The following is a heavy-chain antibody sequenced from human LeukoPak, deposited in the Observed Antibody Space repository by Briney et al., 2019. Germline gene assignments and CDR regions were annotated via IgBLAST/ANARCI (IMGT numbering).Heavy chain of an antibody. D-gene: IGHD3-16*01. CDR1: GGSFNLDF. CDR2: IFTNGNA. Sequence: SETLFLTCNVSGGSFNLDFWSWIRQPAGKGLGWIGRIFTNGNANYNPSLKSRVTMSVDTSKNQFSLSLKSVTAADTALYFCARDLKGVYFDYWGQGILVTVSS. V-gene: IGHV4-4*07. J-gene: IGHJ4*02. CDR3: ARDLKGVYFDY.